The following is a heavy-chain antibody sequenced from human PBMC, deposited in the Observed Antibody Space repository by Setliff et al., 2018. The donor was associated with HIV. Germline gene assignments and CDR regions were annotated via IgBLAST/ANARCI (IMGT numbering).Heavy chain of an antibody. CDR1: GFTFSSYW. CDR2: IKQDGSEK. D-gene: IGHD3-3*01. V-gene: IGHV3-7*03. J-gene: IGHJ4*02. CDR3: ARLKVDTIFGVVITNPFDY. Sequence: GGSLRLSCAASGFTFSSYWMSWVRQAPGKGLEWVANIKQDGSEKYYVDSVKGRFTISRDNAKNSLYLQMNSLRAEDTAVYYCARLKVDTIFGVVITNPFDYWGPGILVTVSS.